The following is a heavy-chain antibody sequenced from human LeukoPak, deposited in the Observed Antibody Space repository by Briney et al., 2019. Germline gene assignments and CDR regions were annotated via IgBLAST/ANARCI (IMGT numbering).Heavy chain of an antibody. CDR1: GFTFNNYA. Sequence: PGGSLRLSCAASGFTFNNYAMIGVRQAPGKGREGVSSISAGSETTSYADSPKGRFTISRDNSQNTLYLQMNSLSAEDTAVYYCARDYADYVGYFFFDYWGQGTLVTVSS. V-gene: IGHV3-23*01. CDR2: ISAGSETT. D-gene: IGHD4-17*01. J-gene: IGHJ4*02. CDR3: ARDYADYVGYFFFDY.